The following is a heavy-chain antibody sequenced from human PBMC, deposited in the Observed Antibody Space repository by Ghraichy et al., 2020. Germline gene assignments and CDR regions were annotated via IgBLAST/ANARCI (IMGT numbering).Heavy chain of an antibody. CDR3: AGGCSSTSCYSPRYYDFWSGYWTTYYYYGMDV. D-gene: IGHD3-3*01. J-gene: IGHJ6*02. CDR1: GGTFSSYA. V-gene: IGHV1-69*06. Sequence: SVKVSCKASGGTFSSYAISWVRQAPGQGLEWMGGIIPIFGTANYAQKFQGRVTITADKSTSTAYMELSSLGSEDTAVYYCAGGCSSTSCYSPRYYDFWSGYWTTYYYYGMDVWGQGTTVTVSS. CDR2: IIPIFGTA.